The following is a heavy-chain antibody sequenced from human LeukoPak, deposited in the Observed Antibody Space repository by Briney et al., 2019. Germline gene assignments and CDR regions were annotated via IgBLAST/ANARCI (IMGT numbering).Heavy chain of an antibody. Sequence: KPGGSLRLSCAASGFTFSSYSMNWVRQAPGKGLEWVSSISSSSSYIYYADSVKGRFTISRDNAKNSLYLQMNSLRAEDTAVYYCARDGWDGSGSYYKGGDYDYWGQGTLVTVSS. D-gene: IGHD3-10*01. CDR1: GFTFSSYS. J-gene: IGHJ4*02. CDR3: ARDGWDGSGSYYKGGDYDY. V-gene: IGHV3-21*01. CDR2: ISSSSSYI.